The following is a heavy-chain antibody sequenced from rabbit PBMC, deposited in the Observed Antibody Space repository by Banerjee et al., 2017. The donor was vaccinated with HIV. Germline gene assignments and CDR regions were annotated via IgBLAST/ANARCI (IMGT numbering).Heavy chain of an antibody. J-gene: IGHJ3*01. D-gene: IGHD6-1*01. CDR3: ARAGSDGYSGADRLDL. CDR1: GFSFSNKYV. V-gene: IGHV1S45*01. Sequence: QEQLEESGGDLVKPEGSLTLTCTASGFSFSNKYVMCWVRQAPGKGLEWIACINTSSGSPVYASWAKGRFTISKTSSTTVPLQMTSLTAADTATYFCARAGSDGYSGADRLDLRGPGTLVTVS. CDR2: INTSSGSP.